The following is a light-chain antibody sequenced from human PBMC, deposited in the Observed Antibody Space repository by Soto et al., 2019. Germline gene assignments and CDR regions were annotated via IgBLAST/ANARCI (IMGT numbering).Light chain of an antibody. CDR2: DVN. J-gene: IGLJ2*01. CDR1: SSAIGAYNF. Sequence: QSVLTQPASVSGSPGQSITISCTGTSSAIGAYNFVSWYQQHPGKAPKLMLYDVNIRPSGVSTRFSGSKSGNTASLTISGLQAEDEADYYCTSWTTSTTMIFGGGTQLTVL. CDR3: TSWTTSTTMI. V-gene: IGLV2-14*03.